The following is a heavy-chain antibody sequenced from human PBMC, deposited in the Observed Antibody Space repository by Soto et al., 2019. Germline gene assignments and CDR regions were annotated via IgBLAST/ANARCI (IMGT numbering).Heavy chain of an antibody. J-gene: IGHJ4*02. Sequence: QVQLQESGPGLVKPSETLSLTCTVSGGSVSSGGYFWSWIRQPPGKGLEWIGYISYSGSTKYNPSLESRVTISVDTSNKKFSLKLASVTAADTAVYYSARAPYSSGWPDSWGQGTLVTVSS. V-gene: IGHV4-61*08. D-gene: IGHD6-19*01. CDR3: ARAPYSSGWPDS. CDR1: GGSVSSGGYF. CDR2: ISYSGST.